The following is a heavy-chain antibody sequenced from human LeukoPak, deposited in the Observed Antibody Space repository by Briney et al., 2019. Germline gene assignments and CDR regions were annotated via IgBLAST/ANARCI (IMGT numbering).Heavy chain of an antibody. CDR3: ARASGDIVETATMGSY. Sequence: GGSLRLSCAATGFTFSSYSMNWVRQAPGKGLEWVSSISSSSSSIYYADSVKGRFTISRDNAKNSLYLQMNSLRAEDTAVYYCARASGDIVETATMGSYWGQGTLVTVSS. D-gene: IGHD5-18*01. J-gene: IGHJ4*02. CDR2: ISSSSSSI. V-gene: IGHV3-21*01. CDR1: GFTFSSYS.